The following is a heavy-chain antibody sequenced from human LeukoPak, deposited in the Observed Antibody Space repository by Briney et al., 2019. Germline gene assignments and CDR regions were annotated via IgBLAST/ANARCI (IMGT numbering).Heavy chain of an antibody. CDR3: ARRRSGGRDFDY. CDR2: IYTSGST. V-gene: IGHV4-4*09. D-gene: IGHD2-15*01. CDR1: GGSISSSY. Sequence: SETLSLTSTVSGGSISSSYWSWIRQPPGKGLEWIGYIYTSGSTNYNPSLKSRVTILVDTSKNQFSLNLSSVTAADTAVYYCARRRSGGRDFDYWGRGTLVTVSS. J-gene: IGHJ4*02.